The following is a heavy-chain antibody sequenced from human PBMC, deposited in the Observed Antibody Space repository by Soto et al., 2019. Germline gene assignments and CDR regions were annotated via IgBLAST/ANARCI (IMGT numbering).Heavy chain of an antibody. CDR1: GFTFSNSA. J-gene: IGHJ4*02. D-gene: IGHD3-9*01. CDR3: AKVPDFLTGSFRGPFDF. Sequence: QPGGSLRLSCAASGFTFSNSAMNWVRQAPGKGLEWVSGIGGSGDGTYYADSVKGRFTISRDKSKNTLSLQMNSLRAEDTAVYYYAKVPDFLTGSFRGPFDFWGQGTLVTVSS. CDR2: IGGSGDGT. V-gene: IGHV3-23*01.